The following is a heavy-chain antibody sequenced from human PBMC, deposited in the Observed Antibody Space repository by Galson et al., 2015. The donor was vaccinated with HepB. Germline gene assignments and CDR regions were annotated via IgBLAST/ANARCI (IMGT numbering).Heavy chain of an antibody. V-gene: IGHV3-48*01. CDR1: GFTFSSYS. J-gene: IGHJ4*02. Sequence: SLRLSCAASGFTFSSYSMNWVRQAPGKGLEWVSYISSSSSTIYYADSVKGRFTISRDNAKNSLYLQMNSLRAEDTAVYYCARERYGGYCSSTSCLSFDYWGQGTLVTVSS. D-gene: IGHD2-2*01. CDR2: ISSSSSTI. CDR3: ARERYGGYCSSTSCLSFDY.